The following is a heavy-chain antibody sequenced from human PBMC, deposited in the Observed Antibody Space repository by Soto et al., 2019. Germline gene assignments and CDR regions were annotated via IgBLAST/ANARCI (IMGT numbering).Heavy chain of an antibody. J-gene: IGHJ4*02. CDR3: ARVKVTLDF. D-gene: IGHD2-21*02. CDR1: GGSINTYNLF. Sequence: SETLSLTCTVSGGSINTYNLFWAWVRQPPGKGLEWIASIHYGGNAYYSPSLTTRVTISRDTSKNRISLELRSVTAADTAVYYCARVKVTLDFWGQGTLVTVSS. CDR2: IHYGGNA. V-gene: IGHV4-39*01.